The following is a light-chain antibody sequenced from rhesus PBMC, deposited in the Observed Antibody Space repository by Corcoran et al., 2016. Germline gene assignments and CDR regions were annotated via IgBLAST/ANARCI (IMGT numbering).Light chain of an antibody. CDR3: QQSSNLYS. CDR2: GAS. CDR1: QSVGSY. V-gene: IGKV3-24*04. Sequence: QWERATLSCRASQSVGSYLAWYQQKPGQAPRLLIYGASSRATGIPDRFSGSGSGTDFTLTISSLEPEEVGVYYCQQSSNLYSFGQGTKVEIK. J-gene: IGKJ2*01.